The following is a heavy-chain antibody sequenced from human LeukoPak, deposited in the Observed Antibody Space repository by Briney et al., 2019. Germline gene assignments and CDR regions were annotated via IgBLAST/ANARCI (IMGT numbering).Heavy chain of an antibody. Sequence: VRSLRLSCAASGFTFSSYAMSWVRQAPGKGLEWASAFSGSGGSTYYADSVTGRFTISRDNSKNTLYMQMNSLRAEDTAVYYCAKSGLGTPSYWGQGTLVTVSS. D-gene: IGHD1-1*01. CDR3: AKSGLGTPSY. J-gene: IGHJ4*02. V-gene: IGHV3-23*01. CDR2: FSGSGGST. CDR1: GFTFSSYA.